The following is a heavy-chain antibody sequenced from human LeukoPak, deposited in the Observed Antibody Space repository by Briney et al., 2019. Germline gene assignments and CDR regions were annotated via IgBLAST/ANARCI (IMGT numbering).Heavy chain of an antibody. CDR1: GFTFSSYC. D-gene: IGHD1-1*01. CDR3: AREFPSTTASYYFDY. CDR2: IKQDGSEK. J-gene: IGHJ4*02. V-gene: IGHV3-7*01. Sequence: PGGSLRLSCAASGFTFSSYCMSWVRQAPGKGLEWVANIKQDGSEKYYVDSVKGRFTISRDNAKNSLYLQMNSLRAEDTAVYYCAREFPSTTASYYFDYWGQGTLVTVSS.